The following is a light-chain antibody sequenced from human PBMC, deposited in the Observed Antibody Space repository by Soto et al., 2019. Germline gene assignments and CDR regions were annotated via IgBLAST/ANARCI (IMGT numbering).Light chain of an antibody. J-gene: IGLJ1*01. CDR1: SSDVGGYNY. CDR3: SSYTSGSTLEV. Sequence: QSALTQPASVSGSPGQSITISCTGTSSDVGGYNYVSWYQHHPGKAPKLMIYEVSNRPSGVSNRFSGSKSGNTAFLTISGLQAEDEADYYCSSYTSGSTLEVFGTGTKLTVL. V-gene: IGLV2-14*01. CDR2: EVS.